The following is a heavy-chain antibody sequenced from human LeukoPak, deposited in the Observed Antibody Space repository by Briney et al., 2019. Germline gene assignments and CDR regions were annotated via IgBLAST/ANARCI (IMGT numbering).Heavy chain of an antibody. CDR3: ARAPIAVAGTRQPVDY. CDR1: GFTFSSYA. D-gene: IGHD6-19*01. Sequence: PGGSLRLSCATSGFTFSSYAMSWVRQAPGKGLEWVSAISGSGDSTYYADSVKGRFTISRDNSKNTLYLQMNNLRAEDTAVYYCARAPIAVAGTRQPVDYWGQGTLVTVSS. V-gene: IGHV3-23*01. CDR2: ISGSGDST. J-gene: IGHJ4*02.